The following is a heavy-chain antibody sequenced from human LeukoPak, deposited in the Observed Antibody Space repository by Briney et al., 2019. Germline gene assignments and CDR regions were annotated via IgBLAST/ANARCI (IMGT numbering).Heavy chain of an antibody. CDR3: AIRVFGWFGDLDY. D-gene: IGHD3-10*01. J-gene: IGHJ4*02. Sequence: SETLSLTCAVYGGSFSGYYWSWIRQPPGKGLEWIGEINHSGSTNYNPSLKSRVTISVDTSKNQFSLKLSSATAADTAVYYCAIRVFGWFGDLDYWGQGTLVTVSS. CDR1: GGSFSGYY. V-gene: IGHV4-34*01. CDR2: INHSGST.